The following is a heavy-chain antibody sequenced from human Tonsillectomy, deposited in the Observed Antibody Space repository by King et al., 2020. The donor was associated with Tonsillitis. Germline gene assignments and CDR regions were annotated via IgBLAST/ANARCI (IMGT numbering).Heavy chain of an antibody. D-gene: IGHD2-15*01. CDR3: ARHGDDFCSGSSCDPNFDY. Sequence: QLVQSGAEVKKPGASLKISCKGSGYSFTNYWIGWVRQMPGKGLEWMGIIYPDDSDTRYSPSFQGQVTISADRSISTAYLQWSSLKASDTAMYYCARHGDDFCSGSSCDPNFDYWGQGTLVSVSS. V-gene: IGHV5-51*01. CDR2: IYPDDSDT. J-gene: IGHJ4*02. CDR1: GYSFTNYW.